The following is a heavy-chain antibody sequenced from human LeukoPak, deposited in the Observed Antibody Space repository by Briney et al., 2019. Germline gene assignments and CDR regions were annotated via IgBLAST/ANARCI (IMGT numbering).Heavy chain of an antibody. CDR2: MSPNSGDT. Sequence: ASVKVSCKASGYTFTTHDINWVRQATGQGLEWLGWMSPNSGDTGYTQKFQGRVTMTSDSSISTAYMELSSLRSEDTAIYYCVRTPPNWGFDYWGQGTLVTVSS. V-gene: IGHV1-8*01. CDR1: GYTFTTHD. D-gene: IGHD7-27*01. J-gene: IGHJ4*02. CDR3: VRTPPNWGFDY.